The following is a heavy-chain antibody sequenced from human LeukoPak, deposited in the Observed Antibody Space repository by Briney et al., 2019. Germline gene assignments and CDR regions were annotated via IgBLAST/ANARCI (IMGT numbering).Heavy chain of an antibody. J-gene: IGHJ4*02. V-gene: IGHV3-30*03. CDR1: GFTFSDYW. D-gene: IGHD3-10*01. CDR2: TSSDLNVK. CDR3: AREGYYGSGSPPSLYFDY. Sequence: GGSLRPSRAASGFTFSDYWMSWVRQAPGKGLEWVAVTSSDLNVKLYADSVKGRFTISRDNSRSTLYLQMNSLRPEDTAIYYCAREGYYGSGSPPSLYFDYWGQGTLVTVSS.